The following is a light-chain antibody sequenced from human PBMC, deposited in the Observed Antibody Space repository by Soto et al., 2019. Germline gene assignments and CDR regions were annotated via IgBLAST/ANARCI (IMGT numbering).Light chain of an antibody. V-gene: IGKV3-20*01. CDR1: QSVSSSY. CDR2: GAS. CDR3: QQYGSSPLST. Sequence: EIVLTQSPGTLSLSPGERATLSCRASQSVSSSYLAWYQQKPGQAPRLLIYGASSRATGIPDRFSGSGSGTVFTLTISRLEPEDFAVYYCQQYGSSPLSTFGQGTKVEIK. J-gene: IGKJ1*01.